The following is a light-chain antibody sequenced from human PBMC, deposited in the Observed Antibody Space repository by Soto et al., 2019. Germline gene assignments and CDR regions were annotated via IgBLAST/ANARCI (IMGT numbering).Light chain of an antibody. J-gene: IGKJ2*01. CDR3: QQYNDWPPKYT. CDR1: QSVSSN. V-gene: IGKV3-15*01. CDR2: DAS. Sequence: EIVMTQSPATLSVSPGERVTLSCRASQSVSSNLAWYHQKPGQAPRLLIYDASTRAIGIPARFSGTGSGTYFTLTISSLQSEDIAVYYCQQYNDWPPKYTFGQGTKLEIK.